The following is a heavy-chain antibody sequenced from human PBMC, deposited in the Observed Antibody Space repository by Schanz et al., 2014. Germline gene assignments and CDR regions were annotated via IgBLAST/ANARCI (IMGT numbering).Heavy chain of an antibody. Sequence: QAQLVESGGGVVQPGRSLRLSCVASGFTFISYDIHWVRQAPGKGLEWVAVIRYDGRNKNFVESVKGRFTISRDNSKNTLFLQMSSLRAEDTAVYYCAKVAPAATYLDSWGLGTLVTVSS. D-gene: IGHD2-2*01. V-gene: IGHV3-33*06. J-gene: IGHJ4*02. CDR3: AKVAPAATYLDS. CDR1: GFTFISYD. CDR2: IRYDGRNK.